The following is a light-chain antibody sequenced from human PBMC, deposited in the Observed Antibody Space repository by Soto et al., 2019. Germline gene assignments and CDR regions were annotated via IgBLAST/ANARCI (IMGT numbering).Light chain of an antibody. CDR2: DTS. CDR1: QSVSDK. Sequence: EIVMTQSPATLSVSPGERATLSCRASQSVSDKSAWYQQKPGQAPRLLIYDTSTRATGIPARFSGSGSGTEFTLTISSLQSEDFAVYYCQQYSNWPPITFGQGTRLEIK. V-gene: IGKV3-15*01. J-gene: IGKJ5*01. CDR3: QQYSNWPPIT.